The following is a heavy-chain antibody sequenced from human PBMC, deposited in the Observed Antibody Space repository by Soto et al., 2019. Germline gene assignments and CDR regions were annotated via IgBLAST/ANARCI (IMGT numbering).Heavy chain of an antibody. CDR1: GFTFSSYA. CDR3: AKALVLRYFNGMDV. Sequence: HPGGSLRLSCAASGFTFSSYAMSWVRQAPGKGLEWVSAISGRGGSTYYADSVKGRFTISRDNSKNTLYLQMNSLRAEDTAVYYCAKALVLRYFNGMDVWGQGTTVTVSS. D-gene: IGHD3-9*01. V-gene: IGHV3-23*01. CDR2: ISGRGGST. J-gene: IGHJ6*02.